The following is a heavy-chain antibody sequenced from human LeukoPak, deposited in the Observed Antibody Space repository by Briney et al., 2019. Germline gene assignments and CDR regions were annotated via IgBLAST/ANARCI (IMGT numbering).Heavy chain of an antibody. Sequence: SETLSLTCAVYGGSFSGYYWSWIRQPAGKGLEWIGRIYTSGSTNYNPSLKSRVTMSLDTSKNQFSLNLSSVTAADTAVYYCARARHPSITIFGVVTNDAFDIWGQGTMVTVSS. CDR1: GGSFSGYY. CDR3: ARARHPSITIFGVVTNDAFDI. V-gene: IGHV4-59*10. CDR2: IYTSGST. J-gene: IGHJ3*02. D-gene: IGHD3-3*01.